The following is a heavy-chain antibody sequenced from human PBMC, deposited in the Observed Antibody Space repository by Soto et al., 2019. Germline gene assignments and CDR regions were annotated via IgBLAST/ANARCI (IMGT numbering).Heavy chain of an antibody. CDR3: ESSGSGIGGTPYLDH. Sequence: EVQLVEAGGASVQPGGSLRLSCAASGMNIRSYEMNWVRLAPGKGLEWISFMRASDETIYYADSVEGRFTISRDDAKNSLYLQMTSLRDEDAAVYYCESSGSGIGGTPYLDHWGQGTLVTVSS. CDR2: MRASDETI. V-gene: IGHV3-48*03. J-gene: IGHJ4*02. CDR1: GMNIRSYE. D-gene: IGHD3-10*01.